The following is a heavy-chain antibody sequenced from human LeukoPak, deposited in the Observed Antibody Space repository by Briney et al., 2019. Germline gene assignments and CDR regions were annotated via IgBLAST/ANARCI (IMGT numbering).Heavy chain of an antibody. CDR3: ARGSYYGDYVHWYFDL. V-gene: IGHV4-4*02. D-gene: IGHD4-17*01. Sequence: SETLSLTCAVSGGSISSDNWWSWVRQPPGKGLEWIGEIHHSGSTNYNPSLKSRVTISVDTSKNQFSLKLSSVTAADTAVYYCARGSYYGDYVHWYFDLWGRGTLVTVSS. CDR1: GGSISSDNW. CDR2: IHHSGST. J-gene: IGHJ2*01.